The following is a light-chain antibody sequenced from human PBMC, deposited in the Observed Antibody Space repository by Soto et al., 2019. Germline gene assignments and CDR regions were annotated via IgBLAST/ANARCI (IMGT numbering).Light chain of an antibody. J-gene: IGKJ4*01. CDR2: DAS. Sequence: EIVLTQSPATLSLSPGERATLSCRASQSLSSYLAWYQQKPGQAPRLLIYDASNRATGIPARFSGSGSGTDFTLTISSLEPEDFAVYYCQQRSNWPLTFGGGTMVEIK. CDR3: QQRSNWPLT. V-gene: IGKV3-11*01. CDR1: QSLSSY.